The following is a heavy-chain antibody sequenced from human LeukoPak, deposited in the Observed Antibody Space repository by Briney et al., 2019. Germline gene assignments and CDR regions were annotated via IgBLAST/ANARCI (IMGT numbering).Heavy chain of an antibody. V-gene: IGHV3-23*01. CDR1: GFTFSSYA. CDR3: AKDSWVGYAATFDY. D-gene: IGHD5-18*01. J-gene: IGHJ4*02. CDR2: ISGSGGST. Sequence: PGGSLRLSCAASGFTFSSYAMSWVRQAPGKGLEWVSAISGSGGSTYYADSVKGRFTISRDNSKNTLYLQMNSLIAEDTAVYYCAKDSWVGYAATFDYWGQGTLVTVSS.